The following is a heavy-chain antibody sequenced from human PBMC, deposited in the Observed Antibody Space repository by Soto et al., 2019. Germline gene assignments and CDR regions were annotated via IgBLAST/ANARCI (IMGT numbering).Heavy chain of an antibody. CDR2: ISGGGGST. D-gene: IGHD1-26*01. J-gene: IGHJ6*02. V-gene: IGHV3-23*01. CDR1: GFTFGSDA. CDR3: AKVGLRAPTFTEYYYYGLDV. Sequence: GGALRLSCAASGFTFGSDAMNWVRQARGKGLEWVSAISGGGGSTYYADAVKGRGSISRDNSKNTLYLQMNSLRAEDTAVYYCAKVGLRAPTFTEYYYYGLDVWGQGSTVTVSS.